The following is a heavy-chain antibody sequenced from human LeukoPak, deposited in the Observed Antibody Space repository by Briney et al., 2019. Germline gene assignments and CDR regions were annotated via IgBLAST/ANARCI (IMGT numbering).Heavy chain of an antibody. CDR1: GFTFSSYA. J-gene: IGHJ4*02. Sequence: GGSLRLSCSASGFTFSSYAMHWVRQAPGKGLEWVAVISYNGRNQNYADSVQGRFTISRDNSKNTLYLQMNSLRAEDTAVYYCASREGIYGTRYYFDYWGQGTLVTVSS. CDR2: ISYNGRNQ. CDR3: ASREGIYGTRYYFDY. V-gene: IGHV3-30*04. D-gene: IGHD2/OR15-2a*01.